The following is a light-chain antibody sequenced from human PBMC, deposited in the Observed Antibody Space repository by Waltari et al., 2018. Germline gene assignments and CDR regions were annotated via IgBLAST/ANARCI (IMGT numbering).Light chain of an antibody. CDR2: DAS. J-gene: IGKJ1*01. CDR3: QQYGSLPWT. V-gene: IGKV3-20*01. Sequence: ILLTQSPGTLSLSPGGRATLSCRASESVSADYLAWYQQKPGQSPRLLFYDASTRATGVPDRFSGSGTGTDFTLTISRLEPEDFAVYYCQQYGSLPWTFGQGTVVDIK. CDR1: ESVSADY.